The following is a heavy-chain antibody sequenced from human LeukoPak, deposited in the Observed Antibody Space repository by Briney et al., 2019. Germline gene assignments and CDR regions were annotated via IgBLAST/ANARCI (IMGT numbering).Heavy chain of an antibody. CDR1: GGSLSSYY. V-gene: IGHV4-34*01. D-gene: IGHD2-2*01. J-gene: IGHJ4*02. Sequence: PSETLSRSCAVYGGSLSSYYWSWIRQPPGPGLDSLGAINHSGSTNYNPSLKSRVTISVDTSKNQFSLKLNSVTAADTAVYYCARSPVVAGAISYFDYWGQGTLVTVSS. CDR2: INHSGST. CDR3: ARSPVVAGAISYFDY.